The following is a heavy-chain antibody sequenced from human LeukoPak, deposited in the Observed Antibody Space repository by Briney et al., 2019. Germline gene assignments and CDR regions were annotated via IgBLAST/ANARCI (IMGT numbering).Heavy chain of an antibody. V-gene: IGHV1-69*04. CDR1: GGTFSSYA. J-gene: IGHJ4*02. CDR3: ARVHGDYVLDY. CDR2: IIPILGIA. D-gene: IGHD4-17*01. Sequence: SVKVSCKASGGTFSSYAISWVRQAPGQGLEWMGRIIPILGIANYAQKFQGRVTITADKSTSTAYMELSSLRSEGTAVYYCARVHGDYVLDYWGQGTLVTVSS.